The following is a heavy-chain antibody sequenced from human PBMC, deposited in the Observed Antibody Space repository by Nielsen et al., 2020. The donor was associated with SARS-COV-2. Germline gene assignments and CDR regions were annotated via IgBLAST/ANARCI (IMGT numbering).Heavy chain of an antibody. V-gene: IGHV3-30*18. CDR1: GFTFSIYA. D-gene: IGHD5-18*01. CDR2: VSNDGNIQ. Sequence: GESLKISCAASGFTFSIYAMHWVRQAPGKGLEWVAVVSNDGNIQYYSDSVKGRFTISRDNSKNTLYVQMNSLRAEDTAVYFCAKGSVYMEYFDHWGQGTLVTVSS. CDR3: AKGSVYMEYFDH. J-gene: IGHJ1*01.